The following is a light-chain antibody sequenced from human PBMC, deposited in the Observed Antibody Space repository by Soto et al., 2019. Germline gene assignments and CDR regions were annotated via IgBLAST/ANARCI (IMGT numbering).Light chain of an antibody. Sequence: EIGMTQSPATLSLSPGERGTLSLMASQIVSSNLSLYQQKPCKAPTLVIYAASSRATGIPARLSGSWSGTDFTLTISSQPAEDFAVYYCQRYNNWRSFGPGTKVDIK. V-gene: IGKV3-15*01. CDR2: AAS. CDR1: QIVSSN. J-gene: IGKJ3*01. CDR3: QRYNNWRS.